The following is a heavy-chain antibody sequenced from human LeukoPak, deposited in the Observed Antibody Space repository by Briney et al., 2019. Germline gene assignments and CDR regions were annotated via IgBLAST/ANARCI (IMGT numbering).Heavy chain of an antibody. CDR2: MNPNSGNT. Sequence: ASVKVPCKASGYTFTSYDINWVRQATGQGLEWMGWMNPNSGNTGYAQKFQGRVTMTRNTSISTAYMELSSLRSEDTAVYYCARGQSRYCSSTSCYAGLWFDPWGQGTLVTVSS. D-gene: IGHD2-2*01. CDR3: ARGQSRYCSSTSCYAGLWFDP. J-gene: IGHJ5*02. CDR1: GYTFTSYD. V-gene: IGHV1-8*01.